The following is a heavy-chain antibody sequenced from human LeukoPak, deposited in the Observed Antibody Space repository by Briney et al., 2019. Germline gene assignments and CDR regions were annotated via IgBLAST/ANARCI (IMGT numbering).Heavy chain of an antibody. D-gene: IGHD2-2*01. Sequence: PSETLSLTCAVYGGSFSGYYWSWIRQPPGKGLEWIGEINHSGSTNYNPFLKSRVTISVDTSKNQFSLKLSSVTAADTAVYYCARGRGDIVVVPAATPFDYWGQGTLVTVSS. CDR3: ARGRGDIVVVPAATPFDY. CDR1: GGSFSGYY. V-gene: IGHV4-34*01. CDR2: INHSGST. J-gene: IGHJ4*02.